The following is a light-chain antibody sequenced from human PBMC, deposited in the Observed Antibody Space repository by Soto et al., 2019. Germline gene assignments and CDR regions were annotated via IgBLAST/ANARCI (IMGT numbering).Light chain of an antibody. CDR3: SSYAGSNNAL. V-gene: IGLV2-8*01. CDR2: EVS. Sequence: QSALTQPPSASGSPGQSVTISCTGTSSDVGGYNYVSWYQQHPGKAPKVMIYEVSKRPSGVPDRFSGSKSGNTASLTVSGLQAEDEADYYCSSYAGSNNALFGGGTKVTVL. J-gene: IGLJ2*01. CDR1: SSDVGGYNY.